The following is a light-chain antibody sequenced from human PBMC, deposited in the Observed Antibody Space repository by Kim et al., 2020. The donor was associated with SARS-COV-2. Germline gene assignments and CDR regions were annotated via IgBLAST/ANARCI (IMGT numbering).Light chain of an antibody. V-gene: IGKV3-20*01. J-gene: IGKJ4*01. CDR2: GAS. Sequence: EIVLTQSPGTLSLSPGERATLSCRASQSISSSDLAWYQQKPGQAPRLLIYGASSRATGIPDRFSGSGSETDFTLTISRLEPEDFAVYYCQQCGYSSTLTFGGGTKVDIK. CDR1: QSISSSD. CDR3: QQCGYSSTLT.